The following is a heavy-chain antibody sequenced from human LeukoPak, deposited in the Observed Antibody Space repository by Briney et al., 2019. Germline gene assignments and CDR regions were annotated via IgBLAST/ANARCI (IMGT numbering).Heavy chain of an antibody. V-gene: IGHV3-11*01. J-gene: IGHJ4*02. D-gene: IGHD3-3*01. CDR3: ARGGPSYYDFWSGSPLFDY. CDR2: ISSSGSTI. Sequence: GGSLRLSCAASGFTVSSNYMSWVRQAPGKGLEWVSYISSSGSTIYYADSVKGRFTISRDNAKNSLYLQMNSLRAEDTAVYYCARGGPSYYDFWSGSPLFDYWGQGTLVTVSS. CDR1: GFTVSSNY.